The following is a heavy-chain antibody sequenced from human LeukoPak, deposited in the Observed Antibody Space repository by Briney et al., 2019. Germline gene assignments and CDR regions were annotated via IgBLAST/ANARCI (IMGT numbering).Heavy chain of an antibody. V-gene: IGHV3-11*01. Sequence: GGSLRLSCAASGFNISDHYMSWIRQAPGRGLEWVSYISNRGFSTYYADSVKGRFTISRDNTKNSLYLEMQSLRVKDTAVYYCARNKRRFDQWGQGTVVTVSS. CDR1: GFNISDHY. CDR3: ARNKRRFDQ. CDR2: ISNRGFST. J-gene: IGHJ4*02.